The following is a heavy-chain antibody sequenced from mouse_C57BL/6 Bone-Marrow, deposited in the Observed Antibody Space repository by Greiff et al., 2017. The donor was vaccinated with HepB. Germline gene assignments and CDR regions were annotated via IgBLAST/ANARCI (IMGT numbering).Heavy chain of an antibody. V-gene: IGHV1-39*01. CDR3: ARVGDYEGVWFAY. D-gene: IGHD2-4*01. CDR2: INPNYGTT. Sequence: EVQLQQSGPELVKPGASVKISCKASGYSFTDYNMNWVKQSNGKSLEWIGGINPNYGTTSYNQKLKGKATLTVDQSSSTAYMQLNSLTSEDSAVYYCARVGDYEGVWFAYWGQGTLVTVSA. J-gene: IGHJ3*01. CDR1: GYSFTDYN.